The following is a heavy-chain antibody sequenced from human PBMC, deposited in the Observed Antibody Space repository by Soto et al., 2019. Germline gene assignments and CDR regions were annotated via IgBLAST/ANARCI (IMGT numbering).Heavy chain of an antibody. D-gene: IGHD2-21*02. CDR3: AKNIYGEVTAMDYFDY. CDR2: ISYDGSNT. J-gene: IGHJ4*02. Sequence: QVHLVESGGGVVQPGRSLRLSCAASGFTFNNFGMYWVRQAPGKGLERVAVISYDGSNTFCVDSVKGRFTISRDNSKNTVYLHMNSLRADDTAVYYCAKNIYGEVTAMDYFDYWGQGTRVTVAS. CDR1: GFTFNNFG. V-gene: IGHV3-30*18.